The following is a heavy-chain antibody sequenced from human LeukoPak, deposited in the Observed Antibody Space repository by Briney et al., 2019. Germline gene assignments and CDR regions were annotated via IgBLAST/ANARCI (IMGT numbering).Heavy chain of an antibody. Sequence: PGGSLRLSCAASGFTFSDSWMTWVRQAPGKGPEWVANIKKDGSEKYYVDSVKGRFTISRDNAERSLFLQMNSLTAEDTAVYYCAKGGSTSSWFWVDWGQGTLVTVSS. CDR3: AKGGSTSSWFWVD. V-gene: IGHV3-7*01. D-gene: IGHD6-13*01. J-gene: IGHJ4*02. CDR1: GFTFSDSW. CDR2: IKKDGSEK.